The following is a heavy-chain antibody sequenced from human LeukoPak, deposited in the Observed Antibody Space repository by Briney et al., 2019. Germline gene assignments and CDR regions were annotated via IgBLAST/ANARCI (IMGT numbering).Heavy chain of an antibody. J-gene: IGHJ4*02. CDR1: GFTFSSYG. CDR2: IRYDGSNK. Sequence: GGSLRLSCAASGFTFSSYGMHWVRQAPGKGLEWVAFIRYDGSNKYYADSVKGRFTISRDNSKNTLYLQMNSLRAEDTAVCYCANLYPGIAVAGNLGSGYYFDYWGQGTLVTVSS. D-gene: IGHD6-19*01. CDR3: ANLYPGIAVAGNLGSGYYFDY. V-gene: IGHV3-30*02.